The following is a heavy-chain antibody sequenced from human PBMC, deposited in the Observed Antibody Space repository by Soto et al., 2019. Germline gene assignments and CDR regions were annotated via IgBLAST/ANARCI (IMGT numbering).Heavy chain of an antibody. J-gene: IGHJ4*02. V-gene: IGHV4-39*07. CDR1: GGSISSSDHY. CDR3: ARDGGGSYYDY. Sequence: PSETLSLTCTVSGGSISSSDHYWGWIRQPPGKGLEWIGSIYFTGSTYYTPSLKSRVTFSVGTSKNQFSLKLSSVTAADTAVYYCARDGGGSYYDYWGQGTLVTVSS. CDR2: IYFTGST. D-gene: IGHD1-26*01.